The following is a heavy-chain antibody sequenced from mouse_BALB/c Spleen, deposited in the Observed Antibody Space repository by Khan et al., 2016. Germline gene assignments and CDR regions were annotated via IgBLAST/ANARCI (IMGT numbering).Heavy chain of an antibody. CDR1: GFTFSNYW. V-gene: IGHV6-6*02. J-gene: IGHJ2*01. Sequence: EVKLEESGGGLVPPGGSMKLSCVASGFTFSNYWMNWVSQSPEKGLEWVAEIRLKSNNYATHYAESVTGRFNISRNDSKSSVNLQMNNLRPDDTGIYCCTSEGSGSYFDYWRQDATLTVSS. CDR2: IRLKSNNYAT. D-gene: IGHD1-3*01. CDR3: TSEGSGSYFDY.